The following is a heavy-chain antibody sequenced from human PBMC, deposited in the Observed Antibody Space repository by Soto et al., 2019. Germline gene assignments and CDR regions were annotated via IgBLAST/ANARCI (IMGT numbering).Heavy chain of an antibody. CDR2: TYYRSKCYN. CDR1: GDSFSSNSAA. CDR3: EGMQEGALAY. D-gene: IGHD1-26*01. J-gene: IGHJ4*02. V-gene: IGHV6-1*01. Sequence: PSQTLSLTCAISGDSFSSNSAACNWIRQSPSRGLEWLGRTYYRSKCYNDYAVSVKSRITIKPETSKNQFSLQLNSVIPEDTDVYYCEGMQEGALAYWGPGTLVTVSS.